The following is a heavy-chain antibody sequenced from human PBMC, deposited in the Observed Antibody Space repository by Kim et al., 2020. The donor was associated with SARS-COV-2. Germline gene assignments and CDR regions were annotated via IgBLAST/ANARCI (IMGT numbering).Heavy chain of an antibody. CDR2: IYPGDSDT. Sequence: GESLKISCKGSGYSFTSYWIGWERQMPGKGLEWMGIIYPGDSDTRYSPSFQGQVTISADKSISTAYLQWSSLKASDTAMYYCARGYCGGDCYSSLFDYWGQGTLVTVSS. V-gene: IGHV5-51*01. CDR3: ARGYCGGDCYSSLFDY. CDR1: GYSFTSYW. D-gene: IGHD2-21*01. J-gene: IGHJ4*02.